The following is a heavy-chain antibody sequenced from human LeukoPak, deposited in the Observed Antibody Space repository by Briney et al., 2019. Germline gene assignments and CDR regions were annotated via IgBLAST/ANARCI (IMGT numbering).Heavy chain of an antibody. V-gene: IGHV1-69*04. CDR3: ASDYDSSGYYEDY. D-gene: IGHD3-22*01. Sequence: SVKVSCKASGGSFSSYVITWVRQAPGQGLEWMGRIIPVLGVSNFAQKFQGRVTITAEKSTNTAHMELSRLQSGDTAVYYCASDYDSSGYYEDYWGQGTLVTVSS. CDR1: GGSFSSYV. J-gene: IGHJ4*02. CDR2: IIPVLGVS.